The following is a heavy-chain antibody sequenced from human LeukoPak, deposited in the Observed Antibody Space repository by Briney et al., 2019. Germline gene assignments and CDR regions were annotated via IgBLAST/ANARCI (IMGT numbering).Heavy chain of an antibody. V-gene: IGHV3-30*02. CDR3: AKLIREVTTYDY. J-gene: IGHJ4*02. CDR1: GFTFSSYG. Sequence: PGGSLRLSCAASGFTFSSYGMHWVRQAPGKGLEWVAFIRYDGSNKYYADSVKGRFTISRDNSKNSLFLQMNTLRVEDTAVHHCAKLIREVTTYDYWGPGALVTVSS. CDR2: IRYDGSNK. D-gene: IGHD1-1*01.